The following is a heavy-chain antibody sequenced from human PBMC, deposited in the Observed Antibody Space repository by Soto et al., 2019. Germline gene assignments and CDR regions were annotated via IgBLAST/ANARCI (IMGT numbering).Heavy chain of an antibody. J-gene: IGHJ4*02. D-gene: IGHD3-10*01. CDR3: ARAGYGSGSYYFPDFDQ. CDR2: IFYTGST. Sequence: SETLSLTCTVSGGSISSYYWSWIRQPPGKGLEWIGYIFYTGSTNYNPSLKSRVTISVDTSKNQFSLKLSSVTAADTAVYYCARAGYGSGSYYFPDFDQWGQGTLVTVSS. V-gene: IGHV4-59*01. CDR1: GGSISSYY.